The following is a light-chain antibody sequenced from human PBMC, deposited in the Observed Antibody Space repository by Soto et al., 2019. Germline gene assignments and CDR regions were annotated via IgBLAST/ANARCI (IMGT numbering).Light chain of an antibody. CDR3: CPCAGSRRV. Sequence: QSALTQPRSVSGSPGQSVTISCIGTSSDVGGYNYVSWYQQHPGKAPKLMIYDVIKRPSGVPHRFSGSKSGNTASLTISGLQAEDEADYYCCPCAGSRRVFGTGTKVTVL. CDR1: SSDVGGYNY. CDR2: DVI. J-gene: IGLJ1*01. V-gene: IGLV2-11*01.